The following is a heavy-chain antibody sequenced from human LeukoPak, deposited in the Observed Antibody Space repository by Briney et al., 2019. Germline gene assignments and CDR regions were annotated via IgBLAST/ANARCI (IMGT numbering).Heavy chain of an antibody. CDR2: INPNSGGT. CDR1: GYTFTGYY. D-gene: IGHD2-2*01. CDR3: ARDQLHNPWSLTYGMDV. J-gene: IGHJ6*02. Sequence: GASVKVSCKASGYTFTGYYMHWVRQSPGQGLEWMGWINPNSGGTNYAQKFQGWVTMTRDMSISTAYMELSRLRSDDTAVYYCARDQLHNPWSLTYGMDVWGQGTTVTVSS. V-gene: IGHV1-2*04.